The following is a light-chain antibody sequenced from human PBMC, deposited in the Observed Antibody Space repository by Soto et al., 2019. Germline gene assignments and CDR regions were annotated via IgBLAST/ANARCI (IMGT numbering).Light chain of an antibody. Sequence: DIQISQSPAAVSASMGDRVTITCRASQSISNCVAWYQQKPGKAPKLLIYDASSLESGVPSRFSGRGSGTEFTLTISSLQPDDFATYYCQQYNSYWTFGQGTKVDI. V-gene: IGKV1-5*01. CDR1: QSISNC. CDR3: QQYNSYWT. CDR2: DAS. J-gene: IGKJ1*01.